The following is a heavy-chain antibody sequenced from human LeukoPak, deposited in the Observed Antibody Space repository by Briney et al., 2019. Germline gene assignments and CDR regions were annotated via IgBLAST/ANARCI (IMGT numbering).Heavy chain of an antibody. V-gene: IGHV1-8*01. J-gene: IGHJ6*02. CDR2: MNPNSGNT. CDR3: ARVPQTLNYGSSYYYGMDV. D-gene: IGHD3-10*01. Sequence: ASVKVSCKASGYTFTSYDINWVRQATGQGLEWMGWMNPNSGNTGYAQKFQGRVTMTRNTSISTAYMELSSLRSEDTAVYYCARVPQTLNYGSSYYYGMDVWGQGTTVTVSS. CDR1: GYTFTSYD.